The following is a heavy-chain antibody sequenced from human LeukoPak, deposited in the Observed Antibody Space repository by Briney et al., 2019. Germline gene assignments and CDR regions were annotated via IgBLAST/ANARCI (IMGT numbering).Heavy chain of an antibody. D-gene: IGHD6-19*01. CDR3: ATRRIAVAAPFDF. CDR2: IYYSGST. J-gene: IGHJ4*02. Sequence: PSETLSLTCTVSGGSISSYYWSWIRQPPGKGLEWIGYIYYSGSTKYNPSLKSRVTISVDTSKNQFSLKVSSVTAADTAVYYCATRRIAVAAPFDFWGQGTLVTVSS. V-gene: IGHV4-59*01. CDR1: GGSISSYY.